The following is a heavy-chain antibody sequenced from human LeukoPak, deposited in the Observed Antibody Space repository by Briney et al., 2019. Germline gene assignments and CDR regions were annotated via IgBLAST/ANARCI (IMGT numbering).Heavy chain of an antibody. Sequence: PGGSLRLSCAASGLTFTNNAMIWVRQPPGGGLEWVSAIRSGGDGTLYADSVKGRFTISRDNSKNTLFLQMNNMRAEDTAVYYCARDPNGDYVGAFEMWGPGTKVTVS. D-gene: IGHD4-17*01. CDR1: GLTFTNNA. J-gene: IGHJ3*02. V-gene: IGHV3-23*01. CDR2: IRSGGDGT. CDR3: ARDPNGDYVGAFEM.